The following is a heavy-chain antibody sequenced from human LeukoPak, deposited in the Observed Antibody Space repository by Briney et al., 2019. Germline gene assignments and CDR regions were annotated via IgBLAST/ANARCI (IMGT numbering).Heavy chain of an antibody. V-gene: IGHV7-4-1*02. CDR2: INTNTGNP. CDR1: GYTFTSYA. D-gene: IGHD6-13*01. CDR3: ARESSTAEGDAFDI. J-gene: IGHJ3*02. Sequence: ASVKVSCKASGYTFTSYAMIWVRQAPGQGREWMGWINTNTGNPTYAQGFTGRFVFSLDTSVSTAYLQISSLKAEDTAVYYCARESSTAEGDAFDIWGQGTMVTVSS.